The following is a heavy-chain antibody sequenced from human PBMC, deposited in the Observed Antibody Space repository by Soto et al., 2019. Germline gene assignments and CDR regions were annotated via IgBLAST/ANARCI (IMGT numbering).Heavy chain of an antibody. CDR3: ARRYCISTRCPTPRGWFDP. J-gene: IGHJ5*02. CDR2: IYYSGST. Sequence: QVQLQESGPGLVKPSETLSLTCTVSGGSVSSGSYYWSWIRQPPGKGLEWIGYIYYSGSTNYNPSPNSRVTISVDTSQNQCALKLSSVAAADTAVYYCARRYCISTRCPTPRGWFDPWGQGTLVTVSS. CDR1: GGSVSSGSYY. D-gene: IGHD2-2*01. V-gene: IGHV4-61*01.